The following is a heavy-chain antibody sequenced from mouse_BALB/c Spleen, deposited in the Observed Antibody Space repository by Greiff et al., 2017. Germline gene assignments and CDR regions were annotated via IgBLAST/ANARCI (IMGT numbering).Heavy chain of an antibody. Sequence: EVQLQQSGTVLARPGASVKMSCKASGYTFTSYWMHWVKQRPGQGLEWIGAIYPGNSDTSYNQKFKGKAKLTAVTSTSTAYMELSSLTNEDSAVYYCTRSGTQLGPGFAYWGQGTLVTVSA. J-gene: IGHJ3*01. V-gene: IGHV1-5*01. CDR2: IYPGNSDT. CDR1: GYTFTSYW. CDR3: TRSGTQLGPGFAY. D-gene: IGHD4-1*02.